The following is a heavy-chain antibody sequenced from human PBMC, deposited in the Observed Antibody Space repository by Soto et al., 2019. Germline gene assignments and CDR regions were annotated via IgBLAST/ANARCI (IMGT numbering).Heavy chain of an antibody. CDR1: GFTFSSYS. Sequence: EVQLVESGGGLVQPGGSLRLSCAASGFTFSSYSMNWVRQAPGKGLEWVSYISSSSSTIYYADSVKGRFTISRDNAKNSLYLQMNSLRAEDTAVYYCAVGNDFWSGYYTYWGQGPLVTVSS. J-gene: IGHJ4*02. V-gene: IGHV3-48*01. CDR2: ISSSSSTI. CDR3: AVGNDFWSGYYTY. D-gene: IGHD3-3*01.